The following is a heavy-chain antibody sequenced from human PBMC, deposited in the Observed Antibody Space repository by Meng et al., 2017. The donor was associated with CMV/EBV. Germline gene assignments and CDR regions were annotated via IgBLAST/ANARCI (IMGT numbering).Heavy chain of an antibody. D-gene: IGHD5-18*01. CDR3: ARPTAGYSYGLVIRNNWFDP. Sequence: GGSLRLSCAASGFTVSSNYMSWVRQAPGKGLEWVSVIYSGGSTYYADSVKGRFTISRDNSKNTLYLQMNSLRAEDTAVYYCARPTAGYSYGLVIRNNWFDPWGQGTLVTVSS. V-gene: IGHV3-53*05. J-gene: IGHJ5*02. CDR1: GFTVSSNY. CDR2: IYSGGST.